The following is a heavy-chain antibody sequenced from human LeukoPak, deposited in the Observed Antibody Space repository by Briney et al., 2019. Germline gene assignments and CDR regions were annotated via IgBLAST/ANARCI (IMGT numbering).Heavy chain of an antibody. CDR2: IYSGGST. V-gene: IGHV3-53*01. CDR3: ARDGRPEYSGSYDGAFDI. D-gene: IGHD1-26*01. J-gene: IGHJ3*02. Sequence: GGSLRLSCAASGFTVSSNYMSWVRQAPGKGLEWVSVIYSGGSTYYADSVKGRFTISRDNSKNTLYLQMNSLRAEDTAVYYCARDGRPEYSGSYDGAFDIWGQGTMVTVSS. CDR1: GFTVSSNY.